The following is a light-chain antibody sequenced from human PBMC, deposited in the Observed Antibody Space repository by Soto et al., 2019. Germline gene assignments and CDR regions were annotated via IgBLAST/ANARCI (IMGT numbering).Light chain of an antibody. Sequence: QSVLAQPASVSGSPGQSIAISCTGTSSDVGGYNYVSWYQQHPGKAPKLLISAVSIRPSGVSDRFSGSESGNTASLTISGLQTEDEADYYCSSFTSAYTFVFGSGTKVTVL. V-gene: IGLV2-14*01. CDR1: SSDVGGYNY. J-gene: IGLJ1*01. CDR3: SSFTSAYTFV. CDR2: AVS.